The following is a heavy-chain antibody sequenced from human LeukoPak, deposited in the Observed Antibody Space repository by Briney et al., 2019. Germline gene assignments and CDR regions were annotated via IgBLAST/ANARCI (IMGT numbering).Heavy chain of an antibody. J-gene: IGHJ5*01. CDR2: VKQDGREK. Sequence: PGGSLRLSCAASGFTFSSYWMSGVRQAPGKGLEWVANVKQDGREKHCVDSVKGRFTISRDNAKNSVYLQMNSLRVEDTAVYYCARGLGAPDSWGHGTLVTVSS. D-gene: IGHD1-26*01. CDR3: ARGLGAPDS. CDR1: GFTFSSYW. V-gene: IGHV3-7*01.